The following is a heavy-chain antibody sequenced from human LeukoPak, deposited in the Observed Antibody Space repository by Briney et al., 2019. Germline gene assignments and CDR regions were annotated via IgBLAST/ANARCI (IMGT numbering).Heavy chain of an antibody. D-gene: IGHD2-2*02. CDR1: GFTFSSYG. Sequence: PGGSLRLSCAASGFTFSSYGMHWVRQAPGKGLEWVAFIRYDGSNKYYADSVKGRFTISRDNSKNTLYLQMNSLRAEDTAVYYCAKDSSCIGSSTSCYTALEENWFDPWGQGTLVTVSS. CDR3: AKDSSCIGSSTSCYTALEENWFDP. CDR2: IRYDGSNK. V-gene: IGHV3-30*02. J-gene: IGHJ5*02.